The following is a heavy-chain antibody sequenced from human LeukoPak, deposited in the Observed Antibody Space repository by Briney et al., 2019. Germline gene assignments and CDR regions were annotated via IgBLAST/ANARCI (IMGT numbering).Heavy chain of an antibody. CDR3: ARNDRYGSHPYYYYGMDD. CDR1: GIIVSDMY. V-gene: IGHV3-66*01. Sequence: GGSLRLSCAASGIIVSDMYLSWVRQAPGKGLEWVSVIYSGGSTYYADSVKGRFTISRDNSKNTLFLQMNSLRAEDTAVYYCARNDRYGSHPYYYYGMDDGGQGTTVTVSS. J-gene: IGHJ6*02. CDR2: IYSGGST. D-gene: IGHD5-18*01.